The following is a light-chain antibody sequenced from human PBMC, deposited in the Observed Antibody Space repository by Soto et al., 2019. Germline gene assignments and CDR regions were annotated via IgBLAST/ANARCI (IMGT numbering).Light chain of an antibody. J-gene: IGKJ2*01. CDR3: QQYNNWRSYT. Sequence: EIVMTQSPATLSVSLGERATLSCRASQSISSNLAWYQQKPGQAPRLLIYGASTRATGIPDRFSGSGSGTDFTLTISSLQSEDFAVYFCQQYNNWRSYTFGQGNKVEIK. CDR2: GAS. CDR1: QSISSN. V-gene: IGKV3-15*01.